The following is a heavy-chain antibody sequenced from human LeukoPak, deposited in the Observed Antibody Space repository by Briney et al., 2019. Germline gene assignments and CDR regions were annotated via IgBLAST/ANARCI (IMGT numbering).Heavy chain of an antibody. CDR1: GGSFSGYY. J-gene: IGHJ4*02. V-gene: IGHV4-34*01. CDR2: INHSGST. Sequence: SETLSLTCAVYGGSFSGYYWSWIRQPPGKGLEWIGEINHSGSTNYNPSLKSRGTISVDTSKNQFSLKLSSVTAADTAVYYCARSNTPGIAVAGTGFDYWGQGTLVTVSS. CDR3: ARSNTPGIAVAGTGFDY. D-gene: IGHD6-19*01.